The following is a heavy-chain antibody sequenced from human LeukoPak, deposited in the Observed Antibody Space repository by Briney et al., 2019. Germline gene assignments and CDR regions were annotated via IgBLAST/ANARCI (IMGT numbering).Heavy chain of an antibody. CDR2: IYYSGST. CDR1: GGSISSSSYY. Sequence: SETLSLTCTVSGGSISSSSYYWGWIRQPPGKGLEWIGSIYYSGSTYYNPSLKSRATISVDTSKNQFSLKLSSVTAADTAVYYCATTRGQYDILTGYYRAGAFDIWGQGTMVTVSS. D-gene: IGHD3-9*01. J-gene: IGHJ3*02. CDR3: ATTRGQYDILTGYYRAGAFDI. V-gene: IGHV4-39*07.